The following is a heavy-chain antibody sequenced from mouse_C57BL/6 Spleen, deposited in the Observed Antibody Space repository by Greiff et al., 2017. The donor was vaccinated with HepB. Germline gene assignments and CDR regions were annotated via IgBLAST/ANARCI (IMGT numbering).Heavy chain of an antibody. CDR2: INPYNGGT. CDR3: ARSDYYGSSYLFAY. Sequence: EVQLQQSGPVLVKPGASVKMSCKASGYTFTDYYMNWVKQSHGKSLEWIGVINPYNGGTSYNQKFTGKATLTVDKSSSTAYMELNSLTSEDSAVYYCARSDYYGSSYLFAYWGQGTLVTVSA. V-gene: IGHV1-19*01. CDR1: GYTFTDYY. J-gene: IGHJ3*01. D-gene: IGHD1-1*01.